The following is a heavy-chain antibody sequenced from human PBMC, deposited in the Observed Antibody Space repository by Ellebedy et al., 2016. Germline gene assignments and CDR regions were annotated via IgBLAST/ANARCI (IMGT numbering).Heavy chain of an antibody. V-gene: IGHV3-33*01. J-gene: IGHJ6*02. Sequence: GGSLRLXCAASGFTFSSYGMHWVRQAPGKGLEWVAVIWYDGSNKYYADSVKGRFTISRDNSKNTLYLQMNSLRAEDTAVYYCARDRRGPYCSSTSCYPGYGMDVWGQGTTVTVSS. CDR1: GFTFSSYG. CDR3: ARDRRGPYCSSTSCYPGYGMDV. D-gene: IGHD2-2*01. CDR2: IWYDGSNK.